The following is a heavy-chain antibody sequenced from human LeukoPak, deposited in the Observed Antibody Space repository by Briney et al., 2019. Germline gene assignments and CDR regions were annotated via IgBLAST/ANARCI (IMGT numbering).Heavy chain of an antibody. CDR2: ISYDGSNK. CDR3: AKGRFPYCTNGVCYRGDFDY. D-gene: IGHD2-8*01. CDR1: GFTFSSYG. Sequence: PGGSLRLSCAASGFTFSSYGMHWVRQAPGKGLEWVAVISYDGSNKYYADSVKGRFTISRDNSKNTLYLQMNSLRAEDTAVYYCAKGRFPYCTNGVCYRGDFDYWGQGTLVTVSS. V-gene: IGHV3-30*18. J-gene: IGHJ4*02.